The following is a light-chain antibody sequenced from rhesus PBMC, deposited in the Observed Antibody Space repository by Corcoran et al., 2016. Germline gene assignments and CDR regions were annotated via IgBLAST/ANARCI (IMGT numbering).Light chain of an antibody. CDR1: QSISSW. Sequence: DIQMTQSPSSLSASVGDTVTITCRATQSISSWLDWYQQKPGKAPKLLNYKVASLQSGVPSRFSGTGSGTDSTLTISSLQPEDFAYYYCLQYDSSPHSFGQVTKVEIK. V-gene: IGKV1-22*01. CDR3: LQYDSSPHS. CDR2: KVA. J-gene: IGKJ2*01.